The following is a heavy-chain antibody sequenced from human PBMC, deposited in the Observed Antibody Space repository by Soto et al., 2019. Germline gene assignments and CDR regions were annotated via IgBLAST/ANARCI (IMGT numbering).Heavy chain of an antibody. CDR2: IIPSSGKA. D-gene: IGHD4-17*01. CDR3: ARDVTRYSWNAFDI. Sequence: QVQLVQSGAEVKKPGSSVKVSCKASGGTFGSHALSWLRQAPGQGLEWVGGIIPSSGKAIYAPRFQGRVTITAAESTNTAYMVLRSLRSEDTAMYYCARDVTRYSWNAFDIWGQGTMVTVSS. J-gene: IGHJ3*02. V-gene: IGHV1-69*01. CDR1: GGTFGSHA.